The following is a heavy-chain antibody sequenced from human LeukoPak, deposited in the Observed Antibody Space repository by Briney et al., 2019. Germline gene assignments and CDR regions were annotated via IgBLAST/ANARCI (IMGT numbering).Heavy chain of an antibody. J-gene: IGHJ5*02. CDR1: GGSISSSSYY. CDR2: INHSGST. Sequence: SETLSLTCTVSGGSISSSSYYWSWIRQPPGKGLEWIGEINHSGSTNYNPSLKSRVTISVDTSKNQFSLKLSSVTAADTAVYYCARQTYYDILTGSYNWFDPWGQGTLVTVSS. CDR3: ARQTYYDILTGSYNWFDP. V-gene: IGHV4-39*07. D-gene: IGHD3-9*01.